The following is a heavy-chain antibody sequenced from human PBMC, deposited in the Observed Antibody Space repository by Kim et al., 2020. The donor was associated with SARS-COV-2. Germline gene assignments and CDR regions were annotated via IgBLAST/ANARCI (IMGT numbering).Heavy chain of an antibody. CDR1: GGSISSSNW. CDR2: IYHSGST. Sequence: SETLSLTCAVSGGSISSSNWWSWVRQPPGKGLEWIGEIYHSGSTNYNPSLKSRVTISVDKSKNQFSLKLSSVTAADTAVYYCARGNREGYYYDSSGYYDDAFDIWGQGTMVTVSS. CDR3: ARGNREGYYYDSSGYYDDAFDI. J-gene: IGHJ3*02. V-gene: IGHV4-4*02. D-gene: IGHD3-22*01.